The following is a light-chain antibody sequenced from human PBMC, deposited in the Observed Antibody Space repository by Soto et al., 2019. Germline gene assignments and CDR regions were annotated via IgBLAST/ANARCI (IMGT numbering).Light chain of an antibody. Sequence: DIQMTQSPSSLSASVGDRVTITCRPSQNIGKFLNWYQQRPGKAPTALIHATSTLQSGVSSRFSGSGSDTDFTPTITSLQPEDFATYFCQQSLSSPLTFGGGAKVEL. J-gene: IGKJ4*01. V-gene: IGKV1-39*01. CDR1: QNIGKF. CDR2: ATS. CDR3: QQSLSSPLT.